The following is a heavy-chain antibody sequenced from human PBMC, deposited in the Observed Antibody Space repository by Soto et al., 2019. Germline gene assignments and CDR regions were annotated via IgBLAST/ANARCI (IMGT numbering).Heavy chain of an antibody. CDR2: IYYSGSA. D-gene: IGHD3-10*01. J-gene: IGHJ4*02. CDR1: GGSISSGAYC. CDR3: ARVTRVTRVRGVTKYYFDH. Sequence: PSETLSLTCTVSGGSISSGAYCWSWIRQHPGKGLEWIGYIYYSGSAYYNPSLRSRVTMSVDTSKNQFSLNLRSVTAADTAVYYCARVTRVTRVRGVTKYYFDHWSQGTLVIVSS. V-gene: IGHV4-31*03.